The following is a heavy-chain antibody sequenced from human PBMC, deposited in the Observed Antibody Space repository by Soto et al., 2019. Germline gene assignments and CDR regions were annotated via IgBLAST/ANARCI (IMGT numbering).Heavy chain of an antibody. Sequence: SETLSLTCTVSGGSITASYWSWIRRPPGEGLEWIAYIYDTGISGYTPSTSYNPSLKSRVTMSVDTSKSQFSLKLNSVTVADTAVYYCARGEDAFFYYGLDVWGQGITLTVSS. CDR1: GGSITASY. J-gene: IGHJ6*02. V-gene: IGHV4-59*01. CDR3: ARGEDAFFYYGLDV. CDR2: IYDTGISGYTPST.